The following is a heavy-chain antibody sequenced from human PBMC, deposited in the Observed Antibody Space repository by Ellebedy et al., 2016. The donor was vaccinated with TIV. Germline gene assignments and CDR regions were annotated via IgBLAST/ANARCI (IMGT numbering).Heavy chain of an antibody. CDR2: ISAYNGNT. V-gene: IGHV1-18*01. CDR1: HYTFSNYG. D-gene: IGHD1-26*01. Sequence: AASVKVSCKTFHYTFSNYGVSWVRQAPGQGLEWMGWISAYNGNTTYAQKFQGRVTITRDTSASTAYMELSSLRSEDTAVYYCARVKWELPFDYWGQGTLVTVSS. J-gene: IGHJ4*02. CDR3: ARVKWELPFDY.